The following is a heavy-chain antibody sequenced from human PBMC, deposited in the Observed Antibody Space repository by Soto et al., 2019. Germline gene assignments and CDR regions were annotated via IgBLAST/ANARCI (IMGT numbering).Heavy chain of an antibody. V-gene: IGHV4-59*08. Sequence: QVQLQESGPGLVKPSETLSLTCTVSGGSITNYYCSWFRQPPGKGLEWIGYINYDGYSAYNLYLKGRGTLSMDASKTQFSLMLESVPATDTAVYFWARNGFGPLHGRGDVWGSGTRVIVPS. CDR3: ARNGFGPLHGRGDV. J-gene: IGHJ6*04. CDR2: INYDGYS. D-gene: IGHD3-10*01. CDR1: GGSITNYY.